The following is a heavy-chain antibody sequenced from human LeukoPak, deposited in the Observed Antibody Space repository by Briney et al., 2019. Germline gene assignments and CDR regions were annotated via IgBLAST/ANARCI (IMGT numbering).Heavy chain of an antibody. Sequence: PSETLSLTCTVSGGSISSSSYYWGWIRQPPGKGLEWIGSIYHSGSTYFHPSLKSRVTISVDTSKNQFSLQLNSVTPEDTAVYYCARELSGWDYYYYYYMDVWGKGTTVTVSS. CDR2: IYHSGST. D-gene: IGHD6-19*01. CDR3: ARELSGWDYYYYYYMDV. V-gene: IGHV4-39*07. J-gene: IGHJ6*03. CDR1: GGSISSSSYY.